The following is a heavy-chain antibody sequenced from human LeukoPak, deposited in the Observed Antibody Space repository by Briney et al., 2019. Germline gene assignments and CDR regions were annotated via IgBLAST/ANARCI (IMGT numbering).Heavy chain of an antibody. CDR2: FDPEDGET. V-gene: IGHV1-24*01. Sequence: ASVKVSCKVSGYTLTELSMHWVRQAPGKGLEWMGGFDPEDGETIYAQKFQGRVTMTEDTSTDTAYMELSSLRSDDTAVYYCARGAPLPYYDFWSGYYTGAKNWFDPWGQGTLVTVSS. CDR3: ARGAPLPYYDFWSGYYTGAKNWFDP. D-gene: IGHD3-3*01. CDR1: GYTLTELS. J-gene: IGHJ5*02.